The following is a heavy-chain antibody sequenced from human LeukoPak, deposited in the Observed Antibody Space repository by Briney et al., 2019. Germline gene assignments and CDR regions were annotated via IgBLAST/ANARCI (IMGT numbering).Heavy chain of an antibody. Sequence: SETLSLTCAVYGGSFSGYYWSWIRQPPGKGLEWIGEINHSGSTNYNPSLKSRVTISVDTSKNQFSLKLSSVTAADTAVYYCARGGAGYCSSTSCHRRWFDPWGQGTLVTVSS. CDR2: INHSGST. V-gene: IGHV4-34*01. J-gene: IGHJ5*02. D-gene: IGHD2-2*01. CDR1: GGSFSGYY. CDR3: ARGGAGYCSSTSCHRRWFDP.